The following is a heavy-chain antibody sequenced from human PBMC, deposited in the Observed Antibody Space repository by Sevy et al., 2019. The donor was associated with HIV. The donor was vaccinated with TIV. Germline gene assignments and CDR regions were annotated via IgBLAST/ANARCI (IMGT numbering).Heavy chain of an antibody. D-gene: IGHD2-2*01. Sequence: GGSLRLSCAASGFTFSNYGMHCVRQAPGKGLEWVAFIRFDATIKYYRDSVKGRLTISRDNSKSTLYLQMNSLRAEDTAVYFCAKVLRIVEIPAAIDYYYGMDVWGQGTTVTVSS. CDR2: IRFDATIK. V-gene: IGHV3-30*02. CDR3: AKVLRIVEIPAAIDYYYGMDV. CDR1: GFTFSNYG. J-gene: IGHJ6*02.